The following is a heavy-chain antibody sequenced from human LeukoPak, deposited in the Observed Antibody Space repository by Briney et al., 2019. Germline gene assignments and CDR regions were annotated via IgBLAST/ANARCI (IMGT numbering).Heavy chain of an antibody. J-gene: IGHJ4*02. V-gene: IGHV3-11*04. CDR2: ISGSSSTI. D-gene: IGHD4/OR15-4a*01. Sequence: PGGSLRLSCEVSGFTSGDYYMRWSRQAPGKGREWISYISGSSSTIYYADSVKGRFTISRDNGKNSLYLQMNSLTVEDTGVYYCARDGAEDYGIDYWGRGTLVTVSS. CDR3: ARDGAEDYGIDY. CDR1: GFTSGDYY.